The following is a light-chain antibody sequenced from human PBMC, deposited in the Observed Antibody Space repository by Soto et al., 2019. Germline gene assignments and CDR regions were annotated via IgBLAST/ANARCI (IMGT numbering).Light chain of an antibody. V-gene: IGKV3-20*01. Sequence: EIVLTQSPGTLSLSPGERATLSCRASQSVSSSYLAWYQQKPGQAPRLLIYGASSRATGIPDRFSGSGSGTDFTLTISRLEPEDFAVYYCQQYRSSPLTFGGGTTVDIK. CDR1: QSVSSSY. CDR2: GAS. CDR3: QQYRSSPLT. J-gene: IGKJ4*01.